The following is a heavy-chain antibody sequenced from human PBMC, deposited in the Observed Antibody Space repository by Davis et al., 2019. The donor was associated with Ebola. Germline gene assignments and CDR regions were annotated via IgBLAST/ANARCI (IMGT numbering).Heavy chain of an antibody. Sequence: SETLSLTCTVSGASIRSHYWSWIRQPPGTGLEWIGYYYYTGTTYYNPSLKSRVTISVDTSKNQFSLKLSSVTAADTAVYYCARGDSYYDPSGYYAGPEAPDHWGQGTLVSVSS. CDR2: YYYTGTT. CDR1: GASIRSHY. D-gene: IGHD3-22*01. J-gene: IGHJ4*02. CDR3: ARGDSYYDPSGYYAGPEAPDH. V-gene: IGHV4-59*11.